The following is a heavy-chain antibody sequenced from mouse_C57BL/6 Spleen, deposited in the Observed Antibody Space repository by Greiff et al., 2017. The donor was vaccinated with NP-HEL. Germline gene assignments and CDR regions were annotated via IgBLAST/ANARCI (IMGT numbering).Heavy chain of an antibody. CDR3: ARDSNYCFDY. CDR2: IHPNSGST. D-gene: IGHD2-5*01. J-gene: IGHJ2*01. Sequence: QVQLKQPGAELVKPGASVKLSCKASGYTFTSYWMHWVKQRPGQGLEWIGMIHPNSGSTNYNEKFKSKATLTVDKSSSTAYMQLSSLTSEDSAVYYCARDSNYCFDYWGQGTTLTVSS. CDR1: GYTFTSYW. V-gene: IGHV1-64*01.